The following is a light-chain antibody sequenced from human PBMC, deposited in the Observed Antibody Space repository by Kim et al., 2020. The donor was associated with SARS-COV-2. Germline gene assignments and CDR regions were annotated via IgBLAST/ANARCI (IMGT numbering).Light chain of an antibody. CDR2: YDD. Sequence: RQRVTISCSGSSSNIGNNAVNWYQQLPGKAPKLLIYYDDLLPSGVSDRFSGSKSGTSASLAISGLQSEDEADYYCAAWDDSLNLWVFGGGTQLTVL. CDR1: SSNIGNNA. J-gene: IGLJ3*02. V-gene: IGLV1-36*01. CDR3: AAWDDSLNLWV.